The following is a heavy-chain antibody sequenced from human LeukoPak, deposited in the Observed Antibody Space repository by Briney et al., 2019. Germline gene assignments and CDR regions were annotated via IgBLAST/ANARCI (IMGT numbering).Heavy chain of an antibody. CDR3: VGHPAGRAVAGSY. D-gene: IGHD6-19*01. CDR1: GGSISSNNYY. V-gene: IGHV4-39*01. Sequence: SETLSLTCTVSGGSISSNNYYWGWFRQPPGTGLEWIGSIYYSGNTFHNPSLKSRVIISIDTSKNQFSLELSSVTAADTAVYYCVGHPAGRAVAGSYWGQGTLVTVSS. J-gene: IGHJ4*02. CDR2: IYYSGNT.